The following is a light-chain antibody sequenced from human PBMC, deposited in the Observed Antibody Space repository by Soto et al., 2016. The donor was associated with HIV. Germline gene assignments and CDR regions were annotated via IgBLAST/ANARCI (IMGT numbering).Light chain of an antibody. CDR3: QVWDNISGHTYV. CDR2: DDS. V-gene: IGLV3-21*02. CDR1: NIGTKA. J-gene: IGLJ1*01. Sequence: SYVLTQPPSVSVASGETATITCGGDNIGTKAVHWYRQRPGQAPVLVLFDDSDRPSGIPERFSASKSQNTATLTIRRVEAGDEADFYCQVWDNISGHTYVFGTGTKVTVL.